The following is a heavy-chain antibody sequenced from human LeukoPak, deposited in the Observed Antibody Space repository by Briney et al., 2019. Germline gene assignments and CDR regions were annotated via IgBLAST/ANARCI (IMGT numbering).Heavy chain of an antibody. CDR3: ARSTYFDWLSLYYYYYGMDV. J-gene: IGHJ6*02. V-gene: IGHV4-34*01. Sequence: SETLSLTCAVYGGSFSGYYWSWIRQPPGKGLEWIGEINHSGSTNYNPSLKSRVTISVDTSKNQFSLKLSSVTAADTAVYYCARSTYFDWLSLYYYYYGMDVWGQGTTVTVS. CDR1: GGSFSGYY. CDR2: INHSGST. D-gene: IGHD3-9*01.